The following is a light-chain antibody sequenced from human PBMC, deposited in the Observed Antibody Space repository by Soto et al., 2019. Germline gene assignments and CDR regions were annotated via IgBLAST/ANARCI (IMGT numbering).Light chain of an antibody. Sequence: DIQMTQSPSTLSASLGDRVTITCRASQSISTWLAWYQQKPGKAPKLLIYDASTLESGVPSRFSGSGSGTECSLTISSLQPDDFATYHCQQYNTYSTFGHGTKVDIK. CDR2: DAS. CDR3: QQYNTYST. V-gene: IGKV1-5*01. J-gene: IGKJ1*01. CDR1: QSISTW.